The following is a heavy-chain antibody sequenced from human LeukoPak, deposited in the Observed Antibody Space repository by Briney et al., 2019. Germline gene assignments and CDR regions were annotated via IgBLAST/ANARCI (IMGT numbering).Heavy chain of an antibody. D-gene: IGHD3-3*01. CDR1: AFIFSGHW. V-gene: IGHV3-23*01. CDR3: AKTLRDLEWLTGELDV. CDR2: IGGSGSDT. J-gene: IGHJ6*02. Sequence: PGGSLRLSCEGSAFIFSGHWMNWVRQTPGKGLEWVSAIGGSGSDTSYTDSVKGRFTISRDNSKSTLYLQMNSLRAEDTAVYHCAKTLRDLEWLTGELDVWGQGTAVTVSS.